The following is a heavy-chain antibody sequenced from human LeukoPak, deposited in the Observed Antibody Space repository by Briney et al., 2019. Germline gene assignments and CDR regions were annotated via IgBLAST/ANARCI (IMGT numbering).Heavy chain of an antibody. CDR3: AREPITMVQGGAFDI. CDR2: INHSGST. V-gene: IGHV4-34*01. Sequence: PSETLSLTCAVYGGSFSGYYWSWIRQPPGKGLEWIGEINHSGSTNYNPSLKSRVTISVDTSKNQFSLKLSSVTAADTAVYYCAREPITMVQGGAFDIWGQGTMVTVSS. J-gene: IGHJ3*02. CDR1: GGSFSGYY. D-gene: IGHD3-10*01.